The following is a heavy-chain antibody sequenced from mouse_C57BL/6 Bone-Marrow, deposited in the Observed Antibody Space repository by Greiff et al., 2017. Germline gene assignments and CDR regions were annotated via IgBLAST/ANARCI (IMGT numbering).Heavy chain of an antibody. D-gene: IGHD1-1*01. Sequence: QVQLQQPGAELVKPGASVKLSCKASGYTFTSYWMHWVKQRPGQGLEWIGMIHPNSGSTNYTEKFKSKATLTVDKSSSTAYLQLSSLTSAGSAVYYCARCNYYGSSCVDAMDYWGQGTSVTVSS. CDR1: GYTFTSYW. CDR2: IHPNSGST. V-gene: IGHV1-64*01. CDR3: ARCNYYGSSCVDAMDY. J-gene: IGHJ4*01.